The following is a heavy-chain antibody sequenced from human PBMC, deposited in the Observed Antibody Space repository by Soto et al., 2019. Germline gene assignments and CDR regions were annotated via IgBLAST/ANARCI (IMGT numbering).Heavy chain of an antibody. CDR2: ISYDGSNK. CDR1: GFTFSTYG. V-gene: IGHV3-30*18. J-gene: IGHJ6*02. D-gene: IGHD6-13*01. CDR3: AKVPQLSIPYWVYGMDV. Sequence: PRGSLRLSCASSGFTFSTYGMDWVGQAPGKALEWVAVISYDGSNKYYADSVKGRFTISRDNSKNTLYLQMNSLRAEDTAVYYCAKVPQLSIPYWVYGMDVWGQGTTVTVSS.